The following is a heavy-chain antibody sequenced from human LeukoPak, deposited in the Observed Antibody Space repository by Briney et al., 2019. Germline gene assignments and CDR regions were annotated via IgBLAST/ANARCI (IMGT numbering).Heavy chain of an antibody. D-gene: IGHD1-1*01. CDR1: GDTFVSYG. Sequence: ASVKVSCKASGDTFVSYGISWVRQAPGQGLEWMGWISGFNDDTHYAQNLQDRVSITADTSTSTAYMELRSLTSDDTALYYCARDAARTTTPGGPDYWGQGTLVTVSS. V-gene: IGHV1-18*01. CDR2: ISGFNDDT. J-gene: IGHJ4*02. CDR3: ARDAARTTTPGGPDY.